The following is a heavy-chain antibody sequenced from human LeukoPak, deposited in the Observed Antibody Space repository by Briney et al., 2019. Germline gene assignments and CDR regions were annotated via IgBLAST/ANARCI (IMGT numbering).Heavy chain of an antibody. V-gene: IGHV3-23*01. CDR1: GFTFTSYA. CDR2: ISGSGGST. Sequence: PGGSLRLSCAASGFTFTSYAMSWVRQAPGKGLEWVSMISGSGGSTFYADSVKDRFTISRDNAKNSLYLQMNSLRAEDTALYYCVKDISPGPTYIVATSPGAFDIWGQGTMVTVSS. D-gene: IGHD5-12*01. J-gene: IGHJ3*02. CDR3: VKDISPGPTYIVATSPGAFDI.